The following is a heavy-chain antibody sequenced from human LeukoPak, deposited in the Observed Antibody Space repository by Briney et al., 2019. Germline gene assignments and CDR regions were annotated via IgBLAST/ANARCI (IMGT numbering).Heavy chain of an antibody. Sequence: PGGSPRLSCAASGFTFSSYAMSWVRQAPGKGLEWVSAISGSGGSTYYADSVKGRFTISRDNSKNTLYLQMNSLRAEDTAVYYCGKDLVCDYCFDYWGQGTLVTVSS. D-gene: IGHD4-17*01. J-gene: IGHJ4*02. V-gene: IGHV3-23*01. CDR2: ISGSGGST. CDR1: GFTFSSYA. CDR3: GKDLVCDYCFDY.